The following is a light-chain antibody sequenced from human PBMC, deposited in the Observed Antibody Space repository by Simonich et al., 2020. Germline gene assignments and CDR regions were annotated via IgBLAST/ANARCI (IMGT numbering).Light chain of an antibody. CDR3: QSYDSSNHRV. J-gene: IGLJ3*02. CDR1: SGSIASNY. Sequence: NFMLTQPHSVSESPGKTVTISCTRSSGSIASNYVQWYQQRPGSAPTPVVYEDNQRPSGVPDRFSGSIDSSSNSASLTIAGLKTEDEADYYCQSYDSSNHRVFGGGTKLTVL. V-gene: IGLV6-57*03. CDR2: EDN.